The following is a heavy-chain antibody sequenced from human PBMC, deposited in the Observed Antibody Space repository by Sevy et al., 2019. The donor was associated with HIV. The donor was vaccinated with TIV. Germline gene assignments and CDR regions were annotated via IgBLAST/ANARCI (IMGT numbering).Heavy chain of an antibody. CDR2: ISYDGNNK. CDR3: SRDQHDYGGNIRTGWFDP. V-gene: IGHV3-30-3*01. CDR1: GFTFSSYA. J-gene: IGHJ5*02. Sequence: GGCLRLSCAASGFTFSSYAMHWVRQAPGKGLEWVAVISYDGNNKYYADSVKGRFTISRDNSKNTLYLQMNSLRPEDTAVYYCSRDQHDYGGNIRTGWFDPWGQGTLVTVSS. D-gene: IGHD4-17*01.